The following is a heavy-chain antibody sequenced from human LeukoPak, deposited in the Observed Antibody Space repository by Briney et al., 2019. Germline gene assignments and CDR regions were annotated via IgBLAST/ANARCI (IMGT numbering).Heavy chain of an antibody. V-gene: IGHV3-33*06. CDR3: AKTDLTTNSPIDY. CDR2: IWYDGSNK. CDR1: GFTFSSYG. Sequence: GGSLRLSCAASGFTFSSYGMHWVRQAPGKGLEWVAVIWYDGSNKYYADSVKGRFTISRDNSKNTLYLQMNSLRAEDTAVYYCAKTDLTTNSPIDYWGQGTLVTVSS. J-gene: IGHJ4*02. D-gene: IGHD1/OR15-1a*01.